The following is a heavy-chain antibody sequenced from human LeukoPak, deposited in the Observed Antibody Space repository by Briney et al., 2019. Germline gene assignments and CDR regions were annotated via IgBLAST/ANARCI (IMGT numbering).Heavy chain of an antibody. CDR2: IYYSGST. V-gene: IGHV4-39*01. CDR3: ARQGYDFWSGYYTGIMDY. CDR1: GGSISSSSYY. J-gene: IGHJ4*02. Sequence: PSETLSLTCTVSGGSISSSSYYWGWIRERAGKGLEWIGSIYYSGSTYYNPSLKSRVTISVDTSKNQFSLKLSSVTAADTAVYYCARQGYDFWSGYYTGIMDYWGQGTLVTVSS. D-gene: IGHD3-3*01.